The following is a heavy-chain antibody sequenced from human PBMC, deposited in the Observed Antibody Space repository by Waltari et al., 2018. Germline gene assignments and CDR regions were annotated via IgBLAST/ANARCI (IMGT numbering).Heavy chain of an antibody. CDR3: AKSSGSYYEVFDY. Sequence: EVRLVESGGGLVQPGGSLRLSCAASGFAFANYGMSWVRQAPGKGVGGVSSSSGSGGTTYYADSVKGSFTMSKDNSKNTLFLQMNSLRVDDTADYYCAKSSGSYYEVFDYWGRGTLVTVSS. V-gene: IGHV3-23*04. CDR2: SSGSGGTT. J-gene: IGHJ4*02. D-gene: IGHD1-26*01. CDR1: GFAFANYG.